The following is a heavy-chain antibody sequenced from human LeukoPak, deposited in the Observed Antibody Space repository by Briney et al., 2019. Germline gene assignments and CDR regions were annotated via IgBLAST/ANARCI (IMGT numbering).Heavy chain of an antibody. CDR1: GGTFSSYA. J-gene: IGHJ4*02. V-gene: IGHV1-69*13. D-gene: IGHD2-15*01. Sequence: ASVKASCKASGGTFSSYAISWVRQAPGQGLEWMGGIIPIFGTANYAQKFQGRVTITADESTSTAYMELSSLRSEDTAVYYCARGLVAAKYYFDYWGQGTLVTVSS. CDR2: IIPIFGTA. CDR3: ARGLVAAKYYFDY.